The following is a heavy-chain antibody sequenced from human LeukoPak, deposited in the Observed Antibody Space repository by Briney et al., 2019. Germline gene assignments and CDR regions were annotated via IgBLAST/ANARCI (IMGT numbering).Heavy chain of an antibody. CDR2: IYNDAETT. D-gene: IGHD2-21*01. J-gene: IGHJ4*02. V-gene: IGHV3-23*03. CDR3: AKGKGGDYFNYCFDY. CDR1: VFTPSNDA. Sequence: GGSLRHSSAPSVFTPSNDAMIWVRQAPGKGRGWGSIIYNDAETTYYAESVKGRFTVSRDNSKNTLYLEMNSLRAEDTAVYYCAKGKGGDYFNYCFDYWGQGTLVTASS.